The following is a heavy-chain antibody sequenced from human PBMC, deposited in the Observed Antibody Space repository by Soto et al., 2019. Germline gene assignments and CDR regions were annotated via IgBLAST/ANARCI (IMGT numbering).Heavy chain of an antibody. CDR1: GGSVSVYY. CDR2: IYASGSP. J-gene: IGHJ4*02. CDR3: ARGVGSSPPQY. V-gene: IGHV4-59*02. D-gene: IGHD1-26*01. Sequence: SETLSLTCTISGGSVSVYYWSWIRQSTGQGLEWIGYIYASGSPYYNPSLRSRVTISADTSKNQISLKLTSPTAADTAVYYCARGVGSSPPQYWGRGTLVTLSS.